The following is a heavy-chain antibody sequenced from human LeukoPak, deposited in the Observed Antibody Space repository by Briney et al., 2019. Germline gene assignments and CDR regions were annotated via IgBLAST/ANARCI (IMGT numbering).Heavy chain of an antibody. J-gene: IGHJ4*02. V-gene: IGHV1-18*01. Sequence: ASVKVSCKASGYTFTSYGISWVRQAPGQGLEWMGWISAYNGNTNYAQKFQGRVTMTRDTSISTAYMELSRLRSDDTAVYYCARAVVGAGVDYWGQGTLVTVSS. CDR1: GYTFTSYG. CDR2: ISAYNGNT. D-gene: IGHD1-26*01. CDR3: ARAVVGAGVDY.